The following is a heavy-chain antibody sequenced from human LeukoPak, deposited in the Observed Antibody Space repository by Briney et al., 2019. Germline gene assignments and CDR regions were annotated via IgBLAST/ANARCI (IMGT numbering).Heavy chain of an antibody. CDR3: ARQGSVAFDI. Sequence: ASVKVSCKASGYTVTSYDINWGRQATGQGLEWMGWMNPNSGNTGYAQKVQGRVTMTRNTFISTAYMELSSLRSEDTAVYYCARQGSVAFDIWGQGTMVTVSS. CDR2: MNPNSGNT. J-gene: IGHJ3*02. CDR1: GYTVTSYD. V-gene: IGHV1-8*01.